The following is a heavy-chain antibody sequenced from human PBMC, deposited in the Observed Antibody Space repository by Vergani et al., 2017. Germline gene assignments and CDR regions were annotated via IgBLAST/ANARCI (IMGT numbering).Heavy chain of an antibody. Sequence: QVQLQQWGAGLLKPSETLSLTCAVYGRSFSGYYWSWIRQPPGKGLEWIGEINHSGSTNYNPSLKSRVTISVDTSKNQFSLKLSSVTAADTAVYYCARGTRYYGSGRYYGMDVWGXGP. CDR3: ARGTRYYGSGRYYGMDV. CDR2: INHSGST. CDR1: GRSFSGYY. D-gene: IGHD3-10*01. V-gene: IGHV4-34*01. J-gene: IGHJ6*02.